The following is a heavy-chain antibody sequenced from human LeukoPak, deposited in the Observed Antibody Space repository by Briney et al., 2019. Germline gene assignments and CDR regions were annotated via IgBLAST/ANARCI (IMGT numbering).Heavy chain of an antibody. D-gene: IGHD5-18*01. J-gene: IGHJ4*02. CDR2: ISGSGTNT. CDR1: GFTFSNYA. Sequence: GGSLRLSCAASGFTFSNYAMSWVRQAPGKGLEWVSGISGSGTNTYYADSVKGRFTISRDNSKNTLYMQMNSLRAEDTAVYYCAKGDKPVIAMVKFDYWGQGTLVTVSS. V-gene: IGHV3-23*01. CDR3: AKGDKPVIAMVKFDY.